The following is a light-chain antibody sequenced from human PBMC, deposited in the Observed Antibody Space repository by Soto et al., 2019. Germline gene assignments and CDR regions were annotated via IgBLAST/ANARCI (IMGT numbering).Light chain of an antibody. Sequence: EIVMTQSPATLSVSPGERATLSCRASQSVGTYLAWYQQKPGQAPRLLIYGASTRAAGISSRFSGGGSGTEFTLTISSLQSEDFAIYYCQQYNDWPRTFGQGIKVGIK. J-gene: IGKJ1*01. CDR3: QQYNDWPRT. V-gene: IGKV3-15*01. CDR1: QSVGTY. CDR2: GAS.